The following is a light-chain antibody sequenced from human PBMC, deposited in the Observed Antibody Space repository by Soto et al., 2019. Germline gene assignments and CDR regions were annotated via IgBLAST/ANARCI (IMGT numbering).Light chain of an antibody. V-gene: IGLV2-14*03. CDR2: DVS. CDR3: SSYTGSSYV. Sequence: QSALTQPASVSGSPGQSITISCTGTSSDVGGYDYVSWYQHHPGKAPKLMIYDVSNRPSGVSNRFSGSKSGNTASLTISGLQAEDEADYYCSSYTGSSYVFGTGTQLTVL. J-gene: IGLJ1*01. CDR1: SSDVGGYDY.